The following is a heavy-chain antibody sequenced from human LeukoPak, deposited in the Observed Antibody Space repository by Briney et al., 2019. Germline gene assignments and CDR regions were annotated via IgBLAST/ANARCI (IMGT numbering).Heavy chain of an antibody. CDR2: IRSKAYGGTA. CDR1: GFTFDDHS. CDR3: TREIRYFDWFQADY. V-gene: IGHV3-49*03. D-gene: IGHD3-9*01. Sequence: GGSLRLSCTASGFTFDDHSVSWFRQAPGKGLEWVGFIRSKAYGGTAEYAASVKGRFTISRDDSKSVAYLQMDSQKTEDTAVYYCTREIRYFDWFQADYWGEGTLVTVSS. J-gene: IGHJ4*02.